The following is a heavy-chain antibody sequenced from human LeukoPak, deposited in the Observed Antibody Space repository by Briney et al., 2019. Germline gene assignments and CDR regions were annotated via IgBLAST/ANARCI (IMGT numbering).Heavy chain of an antibody. V-gene: IGHV4-4*02. J-gene: IGHJ3*02. CDR1: GGSISSSNW. CDR2: IYHSGST. Sequence: ETLSLTCAVSGGSISSSNWWSWVRQPPGKGLEWIGEIYHSGSTNYNPSLKSRVTISVDKSKNQFSLKLGSVTAADTAVYYCARDSPSTPGGSDAFDIWGQGTMVTVSS. CDR3: ARDSPSTPGGSDAFDI. D-gene: IGHD2-2*01.